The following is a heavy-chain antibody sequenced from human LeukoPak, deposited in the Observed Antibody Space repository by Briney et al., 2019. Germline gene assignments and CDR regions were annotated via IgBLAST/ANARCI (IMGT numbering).Heavy chain of an antibody. D-gene: IGHD2-15*01. CDR1: GGSISSGDYY. J-gene: IGHJ4*02. CDR3: ARDGAGLGYCSGGSCVNFDY. V-gene: IGHV4-30-4*01. CDR2: IYYSGST. Sequence: SETLSLTCTVSGGSISSGDYYWSWIRQPPGKGLEWIGYIYYSGSTYYNPSLKSRVTISADTSKNQFSLKLSSVTAADTAVYYCARDGAGLGYCSGGSCVNFDYWGQGTLVTVSS.